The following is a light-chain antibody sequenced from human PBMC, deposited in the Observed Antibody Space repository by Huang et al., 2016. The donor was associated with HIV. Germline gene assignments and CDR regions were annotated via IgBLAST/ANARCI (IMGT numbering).Light chain of an antibody. CDR3: QQFNDWPPA. J-gene: IGKJ4*01. Sequence: VMTQSPATLSVSPGDRATLSCRASQSVHNNLAWYQQKPGQAPRLLFYAASSRATGIPARFRGSGAGTQFTLTISSLQSEDCAVYYCQQFNDWPPAFGGGTRVEV. V-gene: IGKV3-15*01. CDR1: QSVHNN. CDR2: AAS.